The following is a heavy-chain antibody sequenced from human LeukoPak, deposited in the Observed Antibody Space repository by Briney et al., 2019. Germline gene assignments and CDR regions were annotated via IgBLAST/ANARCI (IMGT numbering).Heavy chain of an antibody. CDR1: GFTVSSNY. CDR3: ARVGAARSMLAFDI. D-gene: IGHD6-6*01. V-gene: IGHV3-53*01. Sequence: AGGSLRLSCAASGFTVSSNYMSWVRQAPGKGLEWVSVIYSGGSTYYADSVKGRFTISRDNSKNTLYLQMNSLRAEDTAVYYCARVGAARSMLAFDIWGQGTMVTVSS. CDR2: IYSGGST. J-gene: IGHJ3*02.